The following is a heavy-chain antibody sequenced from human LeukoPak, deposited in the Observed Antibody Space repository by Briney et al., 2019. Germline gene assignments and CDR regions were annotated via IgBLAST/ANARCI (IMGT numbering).Heavy chain of an antibody. Sequence: GGSLRLSCAASGFSFSTYWMSWVRQTPEKGLEFVANINQDASVRNYMDSLKGRCTISRDNAKKSVYLEINSLRADDTAVYYCARDPGSSSFDLWGQGALVAVSS. D-gene: IGHD6-13*01. CDR3: ARDPGSSSFDL. J-gene: IGHJ4*02. CDR2: INQDASVR. V-gene: IGHV3-7*01. CDR1: GFSFSTYW.